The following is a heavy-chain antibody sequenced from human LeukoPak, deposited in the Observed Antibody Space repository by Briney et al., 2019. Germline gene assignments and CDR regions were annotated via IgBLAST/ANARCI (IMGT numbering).Heavy chain of an antibody. D-gene: IGHD6-6*01. CDR3: ARDKGGSSTAGAFDI. V-gene: IGHV3-30-3*01. J-gene: IGHJ3*02. CDR2: ISYDGSNK. Sequence: GGSLRLSCAASGFTFSSYAMHWVRQAPGKGLEWVAVISYDGSNKYYADSVKGRFTISRDNSKNTLYLQMNSLRAEDTAVYYCARDKGGSSTAGAFDIWGQGTMVTVSS. CDR1: GFTFSSYA.